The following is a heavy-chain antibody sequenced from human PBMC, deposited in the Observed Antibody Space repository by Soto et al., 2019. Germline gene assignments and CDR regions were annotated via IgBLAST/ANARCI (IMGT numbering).Heavy chain of an antibody. CDR2: IGVSGVST. D-gene: IGHD6-13*01. J-gene: IGHJ1*01. CDR3: GNLFPAAGTGG. CDR1: GFTFSSNA. V-gene: IGHV3-23*01. Sequence: GGSLRLSCAASGFTFSSNAMTWVRQAPGKGLEWVSSIGVSGVSTYYADSVKGRFTISRDNSKSTLYLQMNSLRVDDTAIYYCGNLFPAAGTGGWGQGTLVTVSS.